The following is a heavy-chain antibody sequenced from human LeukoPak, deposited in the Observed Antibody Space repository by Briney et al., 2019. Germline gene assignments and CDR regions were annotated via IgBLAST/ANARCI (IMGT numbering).Heavy chain of an antibody. Sequence: GGSLRLSCAASGFTFSSYAMSWVRQAPGKGLQWVSAISGSGGDTYDADSVKGRFTISRDNSKNTLYLQMNSLRGEDTAVYYCGERHLLCKLLYNGFSSPIDYWGQGTLVTVSS. J-gene: IGHJ4*02. CDR2: ISGSGGDT. D-gene: IGHD5-12*01. CDR3: GERHLLCKLLYNGFSSPIDY. V-gene: IGHV3-23*01. CDR1: GFTFSSYA.